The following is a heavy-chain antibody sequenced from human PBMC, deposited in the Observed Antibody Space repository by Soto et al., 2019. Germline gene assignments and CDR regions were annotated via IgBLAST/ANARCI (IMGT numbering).Heavy chain of an antibody. Sequence: PSRTLSLTCAIPGDRVSTNSATWNWLRQSPSRGLEWLGRTYSRSKWYTDYAISVKGRITITPDTSKSHFSLQLNSVTPEDTAVYYCARSGYFDDSEKSFGLDVWGQGTTVTVSS. CDR3: ARSGYFDDSEKSFGLDV. V-gene: IGHV6-1*01. CDR1: GDRVSTNSAT. D-gene: IGHD3-22*01. CDR2: TYSRSKWYT. J-gene: IGHJ6*02.